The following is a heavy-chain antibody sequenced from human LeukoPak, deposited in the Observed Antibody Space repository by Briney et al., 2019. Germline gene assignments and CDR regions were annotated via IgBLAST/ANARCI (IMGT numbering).Heavy chain of an antibody. Sequence: ASVKVSCKASGYTFNTYGISWVRQAPGQGLEWMGWISTYNGNTNYAQDLQGRATMTTDTSTSTAHMELRSLRSDDTAVYYCEIDLGRRCSGSSCNYYSNYMDVWGKGTTVTISS. V-gene: IGHV1-18*01. CDR2: ISTYNGNT. D-gene: IGHD2-15*01. J-gene: IGHJ6*03. CDR3: EIDLGRRCSGSSCNYYSNYMDV. CDR1: GYTFNTYG.